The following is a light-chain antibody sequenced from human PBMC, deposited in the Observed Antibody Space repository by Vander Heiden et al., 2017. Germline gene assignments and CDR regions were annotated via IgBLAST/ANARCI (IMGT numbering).Light chain of an antibody. CDR1: KLGDKY. CDR2: QDS. V-gene: IGLV3-1*01. CDR3: QAWDSSTVV. Sequence: SYELTQPPSVSVSPGQTASITCSGGKLGDKYACWYQQKPGQSPVLVMYQDSKRASGIPERFSGSNSGNTATLTISGTQAMDEADYYCQAWDSSTVVFGGGTKLTVL. J-gene: IGLJ2*01.